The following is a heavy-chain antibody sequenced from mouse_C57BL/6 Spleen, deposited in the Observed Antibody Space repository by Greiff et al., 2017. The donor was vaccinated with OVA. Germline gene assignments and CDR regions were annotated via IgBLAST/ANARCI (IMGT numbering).Heavy chain of an antibody. D-gene: IGHD1-1*02. V-gene: IGHV10-1*01. Sequence: EVKLVESGGGLVQPKGSLKLSCAASGFSFNTYAMNWVRQAPGKGLEWVARIRSKSNNYATYYADSVKDRFTISRDDSESMLYLQMNNLKTEDTAMYYCVRQGDYALYAMDYWGKGTSVTVSS. CDR1: GFSFNTYA. CDR3: VRQGDYALYAMDY. J-gene: IGHJ4*01. CDR2: IRSKSNNYAT.